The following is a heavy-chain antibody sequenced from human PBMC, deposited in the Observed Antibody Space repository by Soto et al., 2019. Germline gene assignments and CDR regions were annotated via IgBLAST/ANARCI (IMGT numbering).Heavy chain of an antibody. V-gene: IGHV3-74*03. CDR2: IKPDGSRT. J-gene: IGHJ4*02. CDR1: GFTFSSYW. D-gene: IGHD5-12*01. Sequence: GGSLRLSCAASGFTFSSYWMHWVRQAPGEGLVWVSYIKPDGSRTKDADSVKGRFTISRDNARNTLYLRMNSLRAEDTAVYYCARAVYSGPDYWGKGPLVTV. CDR3: ARAVYSGPDY.